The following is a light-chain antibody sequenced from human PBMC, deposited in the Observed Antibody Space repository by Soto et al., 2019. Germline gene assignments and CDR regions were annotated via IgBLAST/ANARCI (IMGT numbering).Light chain of an antibody. Sequence: QSVLTQPRSVSGSPGQSVTISCTGTSSDVGDYDCVSWYQQHPGKAPKLMIYDVSKRPSGVPDRFSGSKSGNTASLTISGLQAEDEADYYCCSYAGSYTYVFGTGTKVTV. CDR3: CSYAGSYTYV. J-gene: IGLJ1*01. CDR1: SSDVGDYDC. V-gene: IGLV2-11*01. CDR2: DVS.